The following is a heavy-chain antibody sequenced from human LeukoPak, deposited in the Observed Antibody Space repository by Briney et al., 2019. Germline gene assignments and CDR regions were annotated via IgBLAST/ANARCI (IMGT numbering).Heavy chain of an antibody. V-gene: IGHV4-59*01. CDR2: IYYSGST. J-gene: IGHJ4*02. CDR1: GGSISSYF. CDR3: ASFPGYSSGWPFDY. D-gene: IGHD6-19*01. Sequence: SETLSLTCTVSGGSISSYFWSWIRQPPGKGLEWIGYIYYSGSTNYNPSLKSRVTISVDTSKNQFSLKLSSVTAADTAVYYCASFPGYSSGWPFDYWGQGTLVTVSS.